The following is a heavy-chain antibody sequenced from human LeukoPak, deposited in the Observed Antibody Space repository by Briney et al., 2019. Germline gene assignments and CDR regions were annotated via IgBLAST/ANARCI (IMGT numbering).Heavy chain of an antibody. CDR3: AAYSSLDY. CDR1: GFTFSSYA. D-gene: IGHD6-19*01. CDR2: ISYDGSNK. J-gene: IGHJ4*02. V-gene: IGHV3-30*14. Sequence: GGSLRLSCAASGFTFSSYAMHWVRQAPGKGLEWVAVISYDGSNKYYADSVKGRFTISRDNSKNTLYLQMNSLRAEDTAVYYCAAYSSLDYWGQGALVTASS.